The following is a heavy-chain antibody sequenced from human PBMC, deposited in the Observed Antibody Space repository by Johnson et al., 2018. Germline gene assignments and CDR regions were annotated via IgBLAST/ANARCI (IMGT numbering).Heavy chain of an antibody. CDR3: ARVRGGYTDDAFDI. CDR2: IYYSGST. CDR1: GGSISSYY. Sequence: QVQLQESGPGLVKPSETLSLSCTVSGGSISSYYWRWIRQPPGKGLEWIGYIYYSGSTNYNPSLKSRAPIPVDTSKNQFPLKLGFVTAADPAVYFCARVRGGYTDDAFDIWGQGTMVTVSS. J-gene: IGHJ3*02. D-gene: IGHD5-24*01. V-gene: IGHV4-59*01.